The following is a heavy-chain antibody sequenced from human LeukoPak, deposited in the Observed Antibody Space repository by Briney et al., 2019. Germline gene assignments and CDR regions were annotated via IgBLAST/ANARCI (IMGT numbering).Heavy chain of an antibody. J-gene: IGHJ4*02. CDR1: GFKFDDHG. V-gene: IGHV3-20*04. D-gene: IGHD6-6*01. CDR2: INWNGRST. CDR3: ARGGAARPDF. Sequence: GGSLRLSCAASGFKFDDHGMSWVRQVPGKGLEWVSGINWNGRSTGYADSVKGRFTISRDNAKNSLYLQMNSLRVEDTAVYYCARGGAARPDFWGQGTLVTVSS.